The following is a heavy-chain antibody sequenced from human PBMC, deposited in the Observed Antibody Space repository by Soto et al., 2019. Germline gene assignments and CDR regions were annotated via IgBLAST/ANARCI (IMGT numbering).Heavy chain of an antibody. D-gene: IGHD6-19*01. Sequence: VQLVESWGGVVQPGRSLRLSCAASGFTFSDYAMHWVRQAPGKGLEWVAVVSHDGRNTHYADSVKGRFTISRDSSKNTVSLEMTRLRAADTAVYYCAKGGRQWLVTSDFNYWGQGALVTVSS. CDR1: GFTFSDYA. J-gene: IGHJ4*02. CDR3: AKGGRQWLVTSDFNY. V-gene: IGHV3-30*18. CDR2: VSHDGRNT.